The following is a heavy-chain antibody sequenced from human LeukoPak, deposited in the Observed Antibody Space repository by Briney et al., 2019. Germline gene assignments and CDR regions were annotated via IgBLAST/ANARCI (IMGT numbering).Heavy chain of an antibody. CDR2: IHNSGTT. CDR1: GGPFSGYF. D-gene: IGHD3-10*01. CDR3: ARRYYYNLGSFPFEF. J-gene: IGHJ4*02. Sequence: SETLSLTCADSGGPFSGYFWSWIRQSSGKGLEWIGEIHNSGTTNYNPSLNSRVTISEDTSKNQFYLNLSSVTAADTAVYYCARRYYYNLGSFPFEFWGQGTLVTVSS. V-gene: IGHV4-34*01.